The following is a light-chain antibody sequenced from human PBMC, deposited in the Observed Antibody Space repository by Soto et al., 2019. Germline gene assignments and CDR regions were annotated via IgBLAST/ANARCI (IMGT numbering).Light chain of an antibody. CDR2: GAS. J-gene: IGKJ4*01. CDR3: QQYGSSPLT. CDR1: QSVSSNY. V-gene: IGKV3-20*01. Sequence: ENVLTQSPGTLSLSPGERATLSCRASQSVSSNYLAWYQQKPGQAPRLFIYGASSRATGITDRFSGSGSGTDFPLTISRLEPEDFAVYYCQQYGSSPLTFGGGTKVEIK.